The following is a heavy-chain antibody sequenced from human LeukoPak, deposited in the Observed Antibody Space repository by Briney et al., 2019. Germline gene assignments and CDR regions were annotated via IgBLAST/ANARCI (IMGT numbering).Heavy chain of an antibody. Sequence: ASVKVSCKASGYTFTSYDINWVRQATGQGLEWMGWISAYNGNTNYAQKLQGRVTMTTDTSTSTAYMELRSLRSDDTAVYYCARMGADWRAFDIWGQGTMVTVSS. CDR2: ISAYNGNT. CDR3: ARMGADWRAFDI. V-gene: IGHV1-18*01. D-gene: IGHD3-16*01. J-gene: IGHJ3*02. CDR1: GYTFTSYD.